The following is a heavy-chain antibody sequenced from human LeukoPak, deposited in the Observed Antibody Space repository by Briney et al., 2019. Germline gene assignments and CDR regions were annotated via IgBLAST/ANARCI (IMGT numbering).Heavy chain of an antibody. J-gene: IGHJ6*03. CDR2: IWYDGSNK. Sequence: GGSLRLSCAASGFTFSSYGMHWVRQAPGKGLEWVAVIWYDGSNKYYADSVKGRFTISRDNSKNTLYLQMNSLRAEDTAVCYCAKDSSLSMDVWGKGTTVTVSS. CDR1: GFTFSSYG. CDR3: AKDSSLSMDV. V-gene: IGHV3-33*06. D-gene: IGHD6-13*01.